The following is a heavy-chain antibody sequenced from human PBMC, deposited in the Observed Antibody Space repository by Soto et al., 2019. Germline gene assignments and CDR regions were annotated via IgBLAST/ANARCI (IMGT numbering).Heavy chain of an antibody. CDR2: MNPNSGNT. D-gene: IGHD3-3*01. CDR3: ARGYSRRSGYYKVGY. Sequence: ASVKVSCKASGYTFTSYDINWVRQATGQGLEWMGWMNPNSGNTGYAQKIQGRVTITRNTSISTAYIELSSLRSEDTAVYYCARGYSRRSGYYKVGYWGQGTLVTVSS. V-gene: IGHV1-8*01. CDR1: GYTFTSYD. J-gene: IGHJ4*02.